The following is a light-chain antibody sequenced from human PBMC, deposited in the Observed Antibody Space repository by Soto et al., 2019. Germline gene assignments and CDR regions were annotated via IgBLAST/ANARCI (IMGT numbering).Light chain of an antibody. CDR1: SSDIGGYNY. J-gene: IGLJ3*02. V-gene: IGLV2-14*01. CDR2: EVS. Sequence: QSALTQPASVSGSPGQSITISCTGSSSDIGGYNYVSWYQQHPGKAPKLMIYEVSKRPSGVSNRFSASKSGNTASLTISGLQAEDEADYYCTSYVSSSSWVFGGGTKVTVL. CDR3: TSYVSSSSWV.